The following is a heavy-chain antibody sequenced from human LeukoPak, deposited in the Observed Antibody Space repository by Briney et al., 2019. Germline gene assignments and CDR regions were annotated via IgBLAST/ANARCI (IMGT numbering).Heavy chain of an antibody. CDR3: AGGYSSGWYGDY. V-gene: IGHV4-4*07. CDR1: GGSISSYY. CDR2: IYTSGST. D-gene: IGHD6-19*01. Sequence: PSETLSLTXTVSGGSISSYYWSWIRQAAGKGLEWIGRIYTSGSTNYNPSLKSRVTMSVDTSKNQFSLKLSSVTAADTAVYYCAGGYSSGWYGDYWGQGTLVTVSS. J-gene: IGHJ4*02.